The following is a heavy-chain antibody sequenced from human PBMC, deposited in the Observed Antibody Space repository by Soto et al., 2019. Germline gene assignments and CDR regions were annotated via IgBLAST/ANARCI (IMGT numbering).Heavy chain of an antibody. J-gene: IGHJ6*02. CDR3: AKDLFMVRGVIPLRHYYGMDV. V-gene: IGHV3-30*18. CDR1: GFTFSSYG. D-gene: IGHD3-10*01. CDR2: ISYDGSNK. Sequence: PGGSLRLSCAASGFTFSSYGMHWVRQAPGKGLEWVAVISYDGSNKYYADSVKGRFTISRDNSKNTLYLQMNSLRAEDTAVYYCAKDLFMVRGVIPLRHYYGMDVWGQGTTVTVSS.